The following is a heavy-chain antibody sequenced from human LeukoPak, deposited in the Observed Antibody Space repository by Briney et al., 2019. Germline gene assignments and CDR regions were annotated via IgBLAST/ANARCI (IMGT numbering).Heavy chain of an antibody. Sequence: GGSLRLSCGASGFSFSASSMHWVRQAPGKGLEWVGRIRRKINGYATHFAASVDGRFTVSRDDSKNTMYLHMNSLKTEDTAVYYCASGGGVLAAFDIWGQGTMVIVSP. CDR3: ASGGGVLAAFDI. CDR1: GFSFSASS. J-gene: IGHJ3*02. CDR2: IRRKINGYAT. D-gene: IGHD2-8*02. V-gene: IGHV3-73*01.